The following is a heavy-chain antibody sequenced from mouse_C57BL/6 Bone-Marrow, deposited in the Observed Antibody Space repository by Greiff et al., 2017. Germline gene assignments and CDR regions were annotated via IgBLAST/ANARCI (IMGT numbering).Heavy chain of an antibody. D-gene: IGHD3-3*01. V-gene: IGHV2-2*01. J-gene: IGHJ3*01. Sequence: VQLQQSGPGLVQPSQSLSITCTVSGFSLTSYGVHWVRQSPGKGLEWLGVIWSGGSTDYNAVFISRLSISKDNSKSQVFFKMNSLQADDTAIYYCARKRGGRVRWGQGTLVTVSA. CDR2: IWSGGST. CDR1: GFSLTSYG. CDR3: ARKRGGRVR.